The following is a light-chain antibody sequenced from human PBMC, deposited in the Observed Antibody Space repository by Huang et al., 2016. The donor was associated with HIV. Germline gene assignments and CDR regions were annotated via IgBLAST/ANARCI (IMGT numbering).Light chain of an antibody. CDR2: GAS. CDR1: QSVRSSY. Sequence: EIVLTQSPGTLSLSPGERATLSCRASQSVRSSYFAWYQQKPGQAPRLLIYGASRRATGIPDSFSGSGSGTDFTLTISRLEPEDFAVYYCQQYDGPPYTFGQGTKLEIK. J-gene: IGKJ2*01. V-gene: IGKV3-20*01. CDR3: QQYDGPPYT.